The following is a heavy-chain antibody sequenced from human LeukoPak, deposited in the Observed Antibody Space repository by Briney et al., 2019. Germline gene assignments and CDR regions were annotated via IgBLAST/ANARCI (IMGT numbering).Heavy chain of an antibody. D-gene: IGHD2-2*01. Sequence: GGSLRLSCAASGFTFSDHYMDWVRQAPGKGLEWVGRTRNKANSYTTEYAASVKDRFTISRDDSEKSLYLQMNSLNTEDTAVYYCARVRYCSSTTCRGAFDIWGQGTMVTVSS. J-gene: IGHJ3*02. CDR2: TRNKANSYTT. CDR1: GFTFSDHY. V-gene: IGHV3-72*01. CDR3: ARVRYCSSTTCRGAFDI.